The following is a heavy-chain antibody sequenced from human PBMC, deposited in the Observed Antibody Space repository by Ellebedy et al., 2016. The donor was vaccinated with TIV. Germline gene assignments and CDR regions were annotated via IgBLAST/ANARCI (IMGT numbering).Heavy chain of an antibody. V-gene: IGHV3-21*01. CDR1: GFTFSTNT. CDR3: ARKVPAPTTVPPNWYFDL. Sequence: GESLKISCAASGFTFSTNTVNWVRQAPGKGLEWVSSISSTSSYIYYADSVKGRFTISRDNAKNSLFLQMNSLRAEDTAVYYCARKVPAPTTVPPNWYFDLWGRGTLVTVSS. CDR2: ISSTSSYI. J-gene: IGHJ2*01. D-gene: IGHD4-17*01.